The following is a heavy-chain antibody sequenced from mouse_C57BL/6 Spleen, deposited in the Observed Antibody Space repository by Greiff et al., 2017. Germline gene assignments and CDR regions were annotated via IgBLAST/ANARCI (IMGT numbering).Heavy chain of an antibody. CDR1: GFTFSDYG. Sequence: EVKLVESGGGLVKPGGSLKLSCAAYGFTFSDYGMHWVRQAPEKGLEWVAYISSGSSTIYYADTVKGRFTISRDNAKNTLFLQMTSLRSEDTAMYYCARSYDGPFAYWGQGTLVTVSA. J-gene: IGHJ3*01. V-gene: IGHV5-17*01. CDR3: ARSYDGPFAY. D-gene: IGHD2-3*01. CDR2: ISSGSSTI.